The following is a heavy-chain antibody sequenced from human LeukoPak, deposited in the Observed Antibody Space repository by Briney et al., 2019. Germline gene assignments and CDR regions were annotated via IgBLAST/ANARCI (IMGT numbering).Heavy chain of an antibody. V-gene: IGHV3-74*01. CDR1: GFTFRTYW. D-gene: IGHD3-10*01. CDR2: INSDGSST. J-gene: IGHJ4*02. CDR3: TRAGSFRHDY. Sequence: VGSLRLSCSTSGFTFRTYWMHWVRQAPGKGLEWVSRINSDGSSTSYADTLKGRFTISRDNAKNTLYLQMNSLRAEDTAVYYCTRAGSFRHDYWGQGTLVTVSS.